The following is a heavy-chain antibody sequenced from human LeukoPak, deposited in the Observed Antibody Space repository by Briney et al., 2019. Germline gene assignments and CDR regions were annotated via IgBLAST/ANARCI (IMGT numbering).Heavy chain of an antibody. Sequence: ASVKVSCKASGYTFTSYGISWVRQAPGQGLEWMGWISAYNSNTNYAQKLQGRVTMTTDTSTSTAYMELRSLRSDDTAVYYCAAYCSSTSCYGGDLDYWGQGTLVTVSS. D-gene: IGHD2-2*01. V-gene: IGHV1-18*01. J-gene: IGHJ4*02. CDR2: ISAYNSNT. CDR1: GYTFTSYG. CDR3: AAYCSSTSCYGGDLDY.